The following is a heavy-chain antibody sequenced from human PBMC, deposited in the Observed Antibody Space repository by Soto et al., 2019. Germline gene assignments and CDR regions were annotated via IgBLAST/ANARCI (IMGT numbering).Heavy chain of an antibody. D-gene: IGHD4-17*01. Sequence: PSETLSLTCTVSDASVSSGDYYWNCIRQPPGKGLEWIAYIYYTGSANFNPSLKSRVTISVDTSESQFSLKLGSVTAADTAVYYCARAPVTTKKYYFDYWGQGALVTVSS. V-gene: IGHV4-61*08. CDR3: ARAPVTTKKYYFDY. CDR1: DASVSSGDYY. CDR2: IYYTGSA. J-gene: IGHJ4*02.